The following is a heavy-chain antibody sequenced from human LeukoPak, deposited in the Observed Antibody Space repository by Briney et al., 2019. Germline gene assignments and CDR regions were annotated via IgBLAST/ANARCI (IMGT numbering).Heavy chain of an antibody. D-gene: IGHD3-22*01. CDR2: INTNTGNP. CDR3: ARALDYYYDSSGYRPIDY. CDR1: GYTFTNYA. Sequence: ASVKVSCKASGYTFTNYAMSLVRQAPGQGLEWMGWINTNTGNPTYAQGFTGRLVFSLDTSVSTAYLQISSLKAEDTAVYYCARALDYYYDSSGYRPIDYWGQGTLVTVSS. V-gene: IGHV7-4-1*02. J-gene: IGHJ4*02.